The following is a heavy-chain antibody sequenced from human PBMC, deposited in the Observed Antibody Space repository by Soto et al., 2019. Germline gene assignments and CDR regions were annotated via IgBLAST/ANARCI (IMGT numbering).Heavy chain of an antibody. J-gene: IGHJ3*02. CDR1: GYTFTSYD. Sequence: ASVKVSCKASGYTFTSYDINWVRQATGQGLEWMGWMNPNSGNTGYAQKFQGRVTMTRNTSISTAYMELSSLRSEDTAVYYCTRNYDFWSGYYQAFDIWGQGTMVTVSS. V-gene: IGHV1-8*01. CDR2: MNPNSGNT. D-gene: IGHD3-3*01. CDR3: TRNYDFWSGYYQAFDI.